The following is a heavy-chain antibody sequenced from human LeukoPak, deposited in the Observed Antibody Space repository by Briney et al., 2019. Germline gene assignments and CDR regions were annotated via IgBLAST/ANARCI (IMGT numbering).Heavy chain of an antibody. CDR2: IYYSGST. D-gene: IGHD3-22*01. V-gene: IGHV4-31*03. CDR3: ASLPVHYYYDSSGWAAFDI. CDR1: GGSISSGGYY. Sequence: SETLSLTCTVSGGSISSGGYYWSWIRQHPGKGLEWIGYIYYSGSTYYNPSLKSRVTISVDTSKNQFSLKLSSVTAADTAVYYCASLPVHYYYDSSGWAAFDIWGQGTMVTVSS. J-gene: IGHJ3*02.